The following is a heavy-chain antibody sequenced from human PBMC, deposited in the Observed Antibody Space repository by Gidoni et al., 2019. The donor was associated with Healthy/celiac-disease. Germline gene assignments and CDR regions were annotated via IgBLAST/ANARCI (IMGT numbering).Heavy chain of an antibody. CDR1: GGSFSGYY. CDR2: INHSGST. V-gene: IGHV4-34*01. J-gene: IGHJ3*02. CDR3: ARPSSGSNTLAFDI. Sequence: QVQLQQWGAGLLKPSETLSLTCAVYGGSFSGYYWSWIRQPPGKGLEWIGEINHSGSTNYNPSLKSRVTISVDTSKNQFSLKLSSVTAADTAVYYCARPSSGSNTLAFDIWGQGTMVTVSS. D-gene: IGHD6-19*01.